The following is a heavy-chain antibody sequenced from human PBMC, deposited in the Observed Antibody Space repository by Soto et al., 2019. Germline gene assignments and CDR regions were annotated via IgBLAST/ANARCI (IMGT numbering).Heavy chain of an antibody. V-gene: IGHV4-34*01. D-gene: IGHD3-16*02. Sequence: SETLSLTCAVYGGSFSGYYWTWIRQAPGKGLEWIGEINHSGSTNYNPSLTSRVTLSVDTSNNQFSLKLSSVTAADTAVYYCARETAYDYVWGGYRPGSYGMDVWGQGTTVTVSS. CDR1: GGSFSGYY. CDR2: INHSGST. CDR3: ARETAYDYVWGGYRPGSYGMDV. J-gene: IGHJ6*02.